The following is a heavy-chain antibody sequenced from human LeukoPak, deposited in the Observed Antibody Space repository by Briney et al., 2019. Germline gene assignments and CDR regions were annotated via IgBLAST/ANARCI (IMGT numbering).Heavy chain of an antibody. CDR3: ARVSVRGSDYYDSSGYHY. CDR1: GGTFSSYA. Sequence: SVKVSCKASGGTFSSYAISWVRQAPGQGLEWMGRIIPIFGIANYAQKSQGRVTITADKSTSTAYMELSSLRSEDTAVYYCARVSVRGSDYYDSSGYHYWGQGTLVTVSS. V-gene: IGHV1-69*04. D-gene: IGHD3-22*01. J-gene: IGHJ4*02. CDR2: IIPIFGIA.